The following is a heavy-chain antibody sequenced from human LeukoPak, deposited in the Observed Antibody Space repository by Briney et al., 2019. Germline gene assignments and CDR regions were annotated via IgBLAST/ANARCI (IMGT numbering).Heavy chain of an antibody. V-gene: IGHV3-23*01. CDR3: AKDSRSSNYYYGMDV. CDR1: GFTVSSYA. D-gene: IGHD6-6*01. CDR2: ISGSGGGT. J-gene: IGHJ6*02. Sequence: PGGSLRLSCAASGFTVSSYAVSWVRQAPGKGLEWVSGISGSGGGTYYADSVKGRFTISRDKSKNTLYLQMNSLRAEDTAVYYCAKDSRSSNYYYGMDVWGQGTTVTVSS.